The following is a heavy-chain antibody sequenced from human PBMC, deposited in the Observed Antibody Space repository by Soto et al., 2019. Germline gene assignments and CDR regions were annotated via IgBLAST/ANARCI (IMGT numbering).Heavy chain of an antibody. D-gene: IGHD2-15*01. V-gene: IGHV3-30*03. CDR2: ISYDGSNK. CDR3: ARGVVMVVAAADRFDY. J-gene: IGHJ4*02. Sequence: PGGSLRLSCAASGFTFSSYSMNWVRQAPGKGLEWVAVISYDGSNKYYADSAKGRFTISRDNSKNTLYLQMNSLRAEDTAVYYCARGVVMVVAAADRFDYWGQGTLVTVSS. CDR1: GFTFSSYS.